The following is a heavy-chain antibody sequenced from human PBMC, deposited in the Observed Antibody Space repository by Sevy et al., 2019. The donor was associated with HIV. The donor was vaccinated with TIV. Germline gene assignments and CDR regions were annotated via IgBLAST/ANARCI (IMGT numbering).Heavy chain of an antibody. CDR3: ATDGWRSLVN. Sequence: GGSLRLSCAASGFTFSAYWMAWVRRAPGKGLEWVANLNQDGSEKYPVDSVKGRFTITRDNAKNSLQLQMNSVSVEDTGIYYCATDGWRSLVNWGRGTMVTVSS. CDR1: GFTFSAYW. V-gene: IGHV3-7*01. D-gene: IGHD6-19*01. J-gene: IGHJ3*01. CDR2: LNQDGSEK.